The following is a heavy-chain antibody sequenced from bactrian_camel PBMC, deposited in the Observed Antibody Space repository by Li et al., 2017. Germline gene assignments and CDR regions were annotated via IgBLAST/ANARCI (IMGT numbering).Heavy chain of an antibody. CDR2: HYTGGGST. J-gene: IGHJ4*01. CDR1: RNKKNSNC. CDR3: ATSPPPGSWHFGEYNY. D-gene: IGHD2*01. Sequence: VQLVESGGGSVQAGGSLRLSCEDVRNKKNSNCMGWFRQAPGKERRAVVRHYTGGGSTYYADSVKGRFTISQDNANTVYLHMNSLKSEDTARYYCATSPPPGSWHFGEYNYWGQGTQVTVS. V-gene: IGHV3S54*01.